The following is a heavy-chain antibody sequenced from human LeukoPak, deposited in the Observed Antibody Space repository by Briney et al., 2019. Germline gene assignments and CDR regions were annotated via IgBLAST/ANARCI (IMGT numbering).Heavy chain of an antibody. CDR1: GLTFSGHE. D-gene: IGHD6-19*01. V-gene: IGHV3-48*03. CDR3: ARNIPNSAWVLDI. J-gene: IGHJ3*02. CDR2: ISSSGNTK. Sequence: GGSLRLSCAASGLTFSGHEMNWVRQAPGKGLEWVSSISSSGNTKYYADSVKGRFTISRDNSKNTLYLQMNSLRAEDTAVYYCARNIPNSAWVLDIWGQGTMVTVSS.